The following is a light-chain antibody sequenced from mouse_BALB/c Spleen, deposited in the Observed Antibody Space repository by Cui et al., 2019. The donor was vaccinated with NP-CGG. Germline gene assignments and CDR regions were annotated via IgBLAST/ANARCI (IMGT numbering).Light chain of an antibody. CDR3: ALWFSNHWV. J-gene: IGLJ1*01. Sequence: QPVVSQESALTTSPGETVTLSCRSSPGAVTTRNYANWVQEKPDHLFTGLIGGTNNRAPGVPARFSGSLIGDKAALTITGAQTEDEAIYFCALWFSNHWVFGGGTKLTVL. V-gene: IGLV1*01. CDR1: PGAVTTRNY. CDR2: GTN.